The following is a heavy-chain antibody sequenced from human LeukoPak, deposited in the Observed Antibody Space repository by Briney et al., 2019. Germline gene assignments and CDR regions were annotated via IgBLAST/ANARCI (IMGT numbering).Heavy chain of an antibody. Sequence: GRSLRLSCAASGLTFSTYGMHWVRQAPGKGLEWVALIWYDGGNKYYTDSVKGRFTISRDNSKNTLYLQMNSLKADDTAVYYCVRGPNQYICAWYYFDYWGQGTLVSVSS. V-gene: IGHV3-33*01. CDR1: GLTFSTYG. J-gene: IGHJ4*02. D-gene: IGHD6-19*01. CDR3: VRGPNQYICAWYYFDY. CDR2: IWYDGGNK.